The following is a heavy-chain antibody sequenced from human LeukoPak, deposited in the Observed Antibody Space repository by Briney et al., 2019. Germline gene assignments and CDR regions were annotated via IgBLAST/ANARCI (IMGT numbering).Heavy chain of an antibody. D-gene: IGHD2-21*02. Sequence: KSGGSLRLSCAASDFTLSSVYMNWVRQPPGKGLEWIGEINHSGSTNYNPSLKSRVTISVDTSKNQFSLKLSSVTAADTAVYYCARRARRSYCGGDCYPGNGWFDPWGQGTLVTVSS. CDR1: DFTLSSVY. CDR2: INHSGST. V-gene: IGHV4-34*01. CDR3: ARRARRSYCGGDCYPGNGWFDP. J-gene: IGHJ5*02.